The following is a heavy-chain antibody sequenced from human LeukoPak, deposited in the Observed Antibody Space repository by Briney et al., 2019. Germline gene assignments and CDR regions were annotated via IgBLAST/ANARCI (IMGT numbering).Heavy chain of an antibody. CDR2: ISRSGDI. J-gene: IGHJ6*02. Sequence: TGGSLRLSCAASGFTFSSYAMSWVRQAPGKGLEWVSVISRSGDIYYADSVKGRFTISRDNSKNTLYLQMNSLRAEDTAVYYCAKGNSSSPNYGTDVWGQGTTVTVSS. V-gene: IGHV3-23*01. CDR3: AKGNSSSPNYGTDV. CDR1: GFTFSSYA. D-gene: IGHD6-6*01.